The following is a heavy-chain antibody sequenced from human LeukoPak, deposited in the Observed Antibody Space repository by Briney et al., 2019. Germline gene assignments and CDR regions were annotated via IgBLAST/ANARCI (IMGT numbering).Heavy chain of an antibody. CDR2: IYYSGST. V-gene: IGHV4-39*07. J-gene: IGHJ4*02. Sequence: PSETLSLTCTVSGGSISSSSYYWGWIRQPPGKGLEWIGSIYYSGSTNYNPSLKSRVTISVDTSKNQFSLKLSSVTAADTAVYYCARDLPHDYWGQGTLVTVSS. CDR3: ARDLPHDY. CDR1: GGSISSSSYY.